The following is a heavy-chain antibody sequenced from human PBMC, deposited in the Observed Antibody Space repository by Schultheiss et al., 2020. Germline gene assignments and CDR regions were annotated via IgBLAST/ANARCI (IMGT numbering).Heavy chain of an antibody. J-gene: IGHJ4*02. D-gene: IGHD3-3*01. V-gene: IGHV3-21*01. CDR3: ARHHGWSGYFGGGEIDY. CDR1: GFTFSSYS. CDR2: ISSSSSYI. Sequence: GESLKISCAASGFTFSSYSMNWVRQAPGKGLEWVSSISSSSSYIYYADSVKGRFTISRDNAKNSLYLQMNSLRAEDTAVYYCARHHGWSGYFGGGEIDYWGRGSLVTVSS.